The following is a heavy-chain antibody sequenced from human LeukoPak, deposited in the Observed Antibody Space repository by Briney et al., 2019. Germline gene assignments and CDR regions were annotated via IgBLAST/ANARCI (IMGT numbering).Heavy chain of an antibody. CDR1: GGSISSSSYY. D-gene: IGHD3-22*01. V-gene: IGHV4-39*07. CDR2: IYYSGST. Sequence: PSETLSLTCTVSGGSISSSSYYWGWIRQPPGKGLEWIGSIYYSGSTYYNPSLKSRVTISVDTSKNQFSLKLSSVTAADTAVYYCARVPTTYYYDSSGYYFGIFDYWGQGTLVTVSS. CDR3: ARVPTTYYYDSSGYYFGIFDY. J-gene: IGHJ4*02.